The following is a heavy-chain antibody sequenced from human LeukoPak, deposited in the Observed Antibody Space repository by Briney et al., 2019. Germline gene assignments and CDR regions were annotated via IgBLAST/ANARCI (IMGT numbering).Heavy chain of an antibody. CDR1: GGSISSYY. Sequence: SETLSPTCTVSGGSISSYYWSWIRQPPGKGLEWIGYIYYSGSTNYNPSLKSRVTISVDTSKNQFSLKLSSVTAADTAVYYCAREDYYGSGNDYWGQGTLVTVSS. CDR2: IYYSGST. CDR3: AREDYYGSGNDY. D-gene: IGHD3-10*01. V-gene: IGHV4-59*01. J-gene: IGHJ4*02.